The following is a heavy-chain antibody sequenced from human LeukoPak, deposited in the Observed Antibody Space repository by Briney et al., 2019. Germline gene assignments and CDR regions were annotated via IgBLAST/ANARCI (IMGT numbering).Heavy chain of an antibody. Sequence: HPGGSLRLSCAASGFTFSSYDMTWVRQAPGRGLEWVSSIRPSGDNTYYGDSVKGRFTISRDNAKNSLYLQMNSLRAEDTAVYYCAAAAPGTDWLDPWGQGTLVTVSS. V-gene: IGHV3-23*01. J-gene: IGHJ5*02. CDR2: IRPSGDNT. CDR1: GFTFSSYD. CDR3: AAAAPGTDWLDP. D-gene: IGHD6-13*01.